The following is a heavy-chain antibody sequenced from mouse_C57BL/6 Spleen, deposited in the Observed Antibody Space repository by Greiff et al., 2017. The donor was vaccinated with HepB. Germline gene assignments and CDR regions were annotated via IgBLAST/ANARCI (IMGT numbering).Heavy chain of an antibody. D-gene: IGHD2-4*01. CDR1: GYSITSGYY. Sequence: EVKLMESGPGLVKPSQSLSLTCSVTGYSITSGYYWNWIRQFPGNKLEWMGYISYDGSNNYNPSLKNRISITRDTSKNQFFLKLNSVTTEDTATYYCAKYDYLEGTYYAMDYWGQGTSVTVSS. V-gene: IGHV3-6*01. CDR3: AKYDYLEGTYYAMDY. J-gene: IGHJ4*01. CDR2: ISYDGSN.